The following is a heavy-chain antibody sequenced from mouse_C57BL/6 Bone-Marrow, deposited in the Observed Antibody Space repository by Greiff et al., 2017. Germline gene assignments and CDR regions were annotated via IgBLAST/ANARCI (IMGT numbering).Heavy chain of an antibody. Sequence: DVMLVESGGGLVQPGGSLKLSCAASGFTFSDYYMYWVRQTPEKRLEWVAYISNGGGSTYYPDTVKGRFTISRDNAKNTLYLQMSRLKSEDTAMYYCTRHTPYYGNYGGFAYWGQGTLVTVSA. CDR2: ISNGGGST. V-gene: IGHV5-12*01. D-gene: IGHD2-1*01. CDR1: GFTFSDYY. J-gene: IGHJ3*01. CDR3: TRHTPYYGNYGGFAY.